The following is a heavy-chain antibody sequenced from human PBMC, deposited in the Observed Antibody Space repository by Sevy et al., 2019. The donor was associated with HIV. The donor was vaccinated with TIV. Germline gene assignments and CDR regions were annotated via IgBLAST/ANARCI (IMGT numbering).Heavy chain of an antibody. CDR2: INQGGNQK. J-gene: IGHJ4*02. V-gene: IGHV3-7*01. D-gene: IGHD6-13*01. Sequence: AGSLRLSCAASGFTFSSYWINWVRQAPGEALEWVANINQGGNQKHYMDSVKGRFTISRDNAENAVYLQMNSLRVEDTAVYYCARGPSGAAAGRFDSWGQGTLVTVSS. CDR3: ARGPSGAAAGRFDS. CDR1: GFTFSSYW.